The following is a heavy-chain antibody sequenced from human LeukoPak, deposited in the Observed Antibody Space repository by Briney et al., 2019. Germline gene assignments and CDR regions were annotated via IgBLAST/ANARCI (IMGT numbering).Heavy chain of an antibody. J-gene: IGHJ6*03. CDR1: GFIFSSYW. D-gene: IGHD3-3*01. Sequence: QPGGSLRLSCAASGFIFSSYWMSWVRQAPGKGLEWVANIKQDGSEKYYVDSVKGRFTISRDNAKNSLYLQMNSLRAEDTAVYYCARGGYDFWSGYYTGYYYYYMDVWGKGTTVTVSS. CDR2: IKQDGSEK. CDR3: ARGGYDFWSGYYTGYYYYYMDV. V-gene: IGHV3-7*01.